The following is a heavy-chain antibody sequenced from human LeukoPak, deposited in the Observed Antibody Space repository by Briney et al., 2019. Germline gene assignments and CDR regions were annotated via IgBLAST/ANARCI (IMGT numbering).Heavy chain of an antibody. D-gene: IGHD3-16*01. CDR3: ARAVPFQSNAWRQTFDY. J-gene: IGHJ4*02. Sequence: ASVKVSCKASGYTFTGYYMHWVRQAPGQGLEWMGWISSYKGNTNYAQKFQGRVTMTTDTSTSIVYMELRSLRSDDTAVYYCARAVPFQSNAWRQTFDYWGQGTLVTVSS. CDR1: GYTFTGYY. V-gene: IGHV1-18*04. CDR2: ISSYKGNT.